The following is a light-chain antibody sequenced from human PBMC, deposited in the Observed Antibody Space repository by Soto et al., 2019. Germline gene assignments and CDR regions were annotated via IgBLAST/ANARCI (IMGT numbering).Light chain of an antibody. J-gene: IGKJ4*01. CDR1: QSVSSS. CDR3: QQRSNWLELT. CDR2: DAS. V-gene: IGKV3-11*01. Sequence: EIVLTQSPATLSLSPGERATLSCRASQSVSSSLAWYQQKPGQAPRLLIYDASNRAAGIPARFSGSGSGTDFTLTISSLEPEDFAVYYCQQRSNWLELTFGGGTKVEIQ.